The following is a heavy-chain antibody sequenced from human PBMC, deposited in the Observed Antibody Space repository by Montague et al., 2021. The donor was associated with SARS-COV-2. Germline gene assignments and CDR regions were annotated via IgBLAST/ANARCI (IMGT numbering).Heavy chain of an antibody. Sequence: SLRLSCAASGFTFSSYSMNWVRQAPGKGLEWVSSISSSSSYIYYADSVKGRFTISRDNAKNSLYLQMNSLRAEDTAVYYCARDTWFGELSNYWGQVTLVTVSS. CDR1: GFTFSSYS. CDR2: ISSSSSYI. J-gene: IGHJ4*02. D-gene: IGHD3-10*01. V-gene: IGHV3-21*01. CDR3: ARDTWFGELSNY.